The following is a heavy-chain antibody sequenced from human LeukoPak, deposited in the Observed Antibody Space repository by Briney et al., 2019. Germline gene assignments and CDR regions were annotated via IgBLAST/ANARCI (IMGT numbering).Heavy chain of an antibody. Sequence: GGSLKISCKGSGYSFTSYWIAWVRQMPGKGLEWMGIIHPGDSDTRYSPSFQGQVTISVDKSISTAYLQWSSLKASDTAMYYCARALGYCSSTNCYLAFDYWGQGTLVTVSS. D-gene: IGHD2-2*01. CDR3: ARALGYCSSTNCYLAFDY. CDR1: GYSFTSYW. J-gene: IGHJ4*02. CDR2: IHPGDSDT. V-gene: IGHV5-51*01.